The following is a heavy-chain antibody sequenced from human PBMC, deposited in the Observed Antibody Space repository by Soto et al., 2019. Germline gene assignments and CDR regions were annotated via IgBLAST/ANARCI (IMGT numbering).Heavy chain of an antibody. V-gene: IGHV3-11*06. CDR1: GFSVSDYS. J-gene: IGHJ6*02. D-gene: IGHD6-19*01. CDR3: ARSASEWLEYYYGMDV. CDR2: ISSSSSYI. Sequence: LRLFCAASGFSVSDYSMSWIRQAPGKGLEWVSYISSSSSYIYYADSVKGRFTISRDNAKNSLYLQMNSLRAEDTAVYYCARSASEWLEYYYGMDVWGQGTTVTVSS.